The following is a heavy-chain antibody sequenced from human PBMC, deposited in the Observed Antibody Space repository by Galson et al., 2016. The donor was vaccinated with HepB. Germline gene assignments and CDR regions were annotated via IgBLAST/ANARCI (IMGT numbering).Heavy chain of an antibody. V-gene: IGHV4-30-4*01. Sequence: SLTCTVSGGSINSGEFYWSWIRQPPGKGLEWIGYVYYSGFPYYNPSLKSRVTISLDTPKNQFSLKLNSVTAADAAVYYCASATTVTTYWYFDLWGRGTLVTVSS. CDR1: GGSINSGEFY. CDR3: ASATTVTTYWYFDL. D-gene: IGHD4-17*01. J-gene: IGHJ2*01. CDR2: VYYSGFP.